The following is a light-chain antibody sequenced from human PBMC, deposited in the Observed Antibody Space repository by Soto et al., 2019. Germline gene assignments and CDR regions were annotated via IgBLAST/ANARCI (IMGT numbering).Light chain of an antibody. J-gene: IGKJ4*01. Sequence: EIVLTQSPATLSLSPGERATLSCRASQSVSIDLAWYQQKPGQAPRLLIYDASNRATGIAARFSGGGSGTDFTLTISSPEPEDFAVYYCQQRSNWPLTFGGGTKVDIK. V-gene: IGKV3-11*01. CDR3: QQRSNWPLT. CDR2: DAS. CDR1: QSVSID.